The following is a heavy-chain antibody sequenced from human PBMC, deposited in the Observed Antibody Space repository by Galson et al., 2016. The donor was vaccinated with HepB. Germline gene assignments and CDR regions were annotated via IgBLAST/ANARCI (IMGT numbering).Heavy chain of an antibody. CDR2: IYYSGRT. V-gene: IGHV4-39*01. CDR1: GGSISSSSYY. Sequence: SETLSLTCTASGGSISSSSYYWGWIRQPPGKGLEWIGKIYYSGRTYYNPSLNSRLTISVDTSKNQYSLKLTSVTAADTAMYYCARLDGSGKRGDWYLDVWGRGTLVTVSS. D-gene: IGHD3-10*01. CDR3: ARLDGSGKRGDWYLDV. J-gene: IGHJ2*01.